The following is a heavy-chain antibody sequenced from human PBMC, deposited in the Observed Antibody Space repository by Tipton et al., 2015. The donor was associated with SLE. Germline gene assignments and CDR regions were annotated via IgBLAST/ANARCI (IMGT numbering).Heavy chain of an antibody. D-gene: IGHD1-26*01. Sequence: SLRLSCAASGFTLSSHWMNWVRQVPGKGMMWVSRIKGDGSGTTYADSAKGRSTISRDNAKNTLYLQMNSLRVDDTAVYYCARGVYSGSTPGGWFDPWGQGTLVTVSS. CDR3: ARGVYSGSTPGGWFDP. CDR1: GFTLSSHW. J-gene: IGHJ5*02. V-gene: IGHV3-74*01. CDR2: IKGDGSGT.